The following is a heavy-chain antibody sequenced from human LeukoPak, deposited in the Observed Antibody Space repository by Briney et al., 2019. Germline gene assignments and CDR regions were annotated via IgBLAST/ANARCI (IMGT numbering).Heavy chain of an antibody. CDR3: AREGNPLAYCGGDCYDAFDI. D-gene: IGHD2-21*02. CDR1: GYTFTGYY. V-gene: IGHV1-2*02. Sequence: GASVKVSCKASGYTFTGYYMHWVRQAPGQGLEWMGWINPNSGGTNYEQKFQGRVTMARDTSISTAYMELSSLRSGDTAVYYCAREGNPLAYCGGDCYDAFDIWGQGTMVTVSS. J-gene: IGHJ3*02. CDR2: INPNSGGT.